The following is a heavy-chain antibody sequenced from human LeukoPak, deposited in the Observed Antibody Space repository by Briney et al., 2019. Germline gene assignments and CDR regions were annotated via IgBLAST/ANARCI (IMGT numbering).Heavy chain of an antibody. D-gene: IGHD1-14*01. CDR1: GGSISSYY. Sequence: SETLSLTCTVSGGSISSYYCGWIRQPPGKGLEWIGCIYYSGSTNXNPPLKGRVTISVDTLKNTFSLKLSSVTAAVTAVYYCARSNVSGRPDPWGQGTLVTVSS. CDR2: IYYSGST. CDR3: ARSNVSGRPDP. V-gene: IGHV4-59*01. J-gene: IGHJ5*02.